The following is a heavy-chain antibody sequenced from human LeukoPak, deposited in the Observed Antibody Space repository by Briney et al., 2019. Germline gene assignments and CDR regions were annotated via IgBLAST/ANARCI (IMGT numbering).Heavy chain of an antibody. D-gene: IGHD6-13*01. Sequence: SETLSLTCTVSGDSISSGGYYWSWIRQHPGKGLEWIGYIYYSGSTYYNPSLKSRVTISIDASKNQFSLKLTSVTAADTAVHYCARVAGYSSPFAYWGQGTLVTVSS. CDR1: GDSISSGGYY. CDR2: IYYSGST. V-gene: IGHV4-31*03. J-gene: IGHJ4*02. CDR3: ARVAGYSSPFAY.